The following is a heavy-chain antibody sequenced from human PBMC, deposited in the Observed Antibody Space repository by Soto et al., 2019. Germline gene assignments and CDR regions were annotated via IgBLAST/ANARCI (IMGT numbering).Heavy chain of an antibody. CDR1: NGSISNNDW. CDR3: ARGITFGGVIFDD. D-gene: IGHD3-16*01. CDR2: INHSGTT. Sequence: QVQLQESGPGLVKPSGTLSLTCAVSNGSISNNDWWSWVRQPPGKGLEWIGEINHSGTTNYNPSLKSRVTILVDKSKNQFSLKLTSVTAADTAVYSCARGITFGGVIFDDWGQGTLVTVSS. V-gene: IGHV4-4*02. J-gene: IGHJ4*02.